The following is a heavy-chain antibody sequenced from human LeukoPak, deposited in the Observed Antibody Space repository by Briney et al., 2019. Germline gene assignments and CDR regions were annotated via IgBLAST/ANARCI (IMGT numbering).Heavy chain of an antibody. V-gene: IGHV3-33*01. CDR2: IWYDGSNK. CDR3: ARGGSYSWFDS. CDR1: GFTFSSYG. Sequence: GRSLRLSCAASGFTFSSYGMHWVRQAPGKGLEWVAVIWYDGSNKYYADSVKGRFTISRDNSKNTLYLQMNSLRAEDTAVYYCARGGSYSWFDSWGQGTPVTVSS. J-gene: IGHJ5*01.